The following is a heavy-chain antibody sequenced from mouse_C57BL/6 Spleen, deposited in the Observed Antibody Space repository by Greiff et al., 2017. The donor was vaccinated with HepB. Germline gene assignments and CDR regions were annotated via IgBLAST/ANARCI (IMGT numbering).Heavy chain of an antibody. CDR1: GFTFSDYG. D-gene: IGHD2-1*01. V-gene: IGHV5-17*01. J-gene: IGHJ4*01. CDR2: ISSGSSTI. CDR3: ARGGNYEGGYAMDY. Sequence: EVQLVESGGGLVKPGGSLKLSCAASGFTFSDYGMHWVRQAPEKGLEWVAYISSGSSTIYYADTVKGRFTISRDNAKNTLFLQMTSLRSEDTAMYYCARGGNYEGGYAMDYWGQGTSVTVSS.